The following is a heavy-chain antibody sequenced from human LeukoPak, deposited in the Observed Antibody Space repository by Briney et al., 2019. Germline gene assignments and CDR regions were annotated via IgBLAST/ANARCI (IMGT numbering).Heavy chain of an antibody. CDR2: IKQDGSEK. CDR3: ATDGGNYPDRFDP. Sequence: PGGSLRLSCAASGFIFSNNWMSWVRQAPGKGLEWVASIKQDGSEKYYVDSVKGRFTISRDNAKNSLSLQMNGLRVEDTALYYCATDGGNYPDRFDPWGQGTLVTVSS. CDR1: GFIFSNNW. V-gene: IGHV3-7*04. J-gene: IGHJ5*02. D-gene: IGHD3-16*01.